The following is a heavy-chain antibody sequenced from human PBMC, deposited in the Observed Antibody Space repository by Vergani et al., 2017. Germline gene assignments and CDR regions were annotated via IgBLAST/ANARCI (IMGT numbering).Heavy chain of an antibody. V-gene: IGHV3-7*01. Sequence: EVQLVESGGSLVQPGGSLRLSCAASGFTFSSYWMSWVRQAPGKGLEWVANIKQDGSEKYFVDSVRGRFAISRDNAKNSLYLQLNSLRAEDTAVYYCARDRLMDVWGKGTTVTVSS. CDR1: GFTFSSYW. J-gene: IGHJ6*04. CDR2: IKQDGSEK. CDR3: ARDRLMDV.